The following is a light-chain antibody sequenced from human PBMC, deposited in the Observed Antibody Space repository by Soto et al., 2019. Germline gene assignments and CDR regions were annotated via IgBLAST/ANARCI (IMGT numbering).Light chain of an antibody. CDR2: GAS. CDR3: QQYGSSYPWT. J-gene: IGKJ1*01. Sequence: EILLTQSPGTLAVSPGXXXXXXXXXXQSVSSNYLAWYQQKPGQAPRLLIYGASSRATGIPDRFSGSGSGTDFTLTIRRLEPEDFAVYYCQQYGSSYPWTFGQGTKVDIK. V-gene: IGKV3-20*01. CDR1: QSVSSNY.